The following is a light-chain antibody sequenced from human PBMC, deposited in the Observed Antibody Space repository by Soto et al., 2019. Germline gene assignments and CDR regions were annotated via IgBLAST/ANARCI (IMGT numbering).Light chain of an antibody. Sequence: QSVLTQPPSASGSPGQSVTISCTGTSSDVGGYNYVSWYQQHPDKAPKLMIYEVTERPSGVPDRFSGSKSGNTASLTVSGLQSEDEADYYCASYAGSNTYVFGTGTKVTV. V-gene: IGLV2-8*01. CDR1: SSDVGGYNY. CDR3: ASYAGSNTYV. CDR2: EVT. J-gene: IGLJ1*01.